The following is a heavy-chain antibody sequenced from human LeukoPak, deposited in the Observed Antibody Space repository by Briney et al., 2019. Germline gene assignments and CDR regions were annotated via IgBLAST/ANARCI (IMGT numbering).Heavy chain of an antibody. Sequence: GGSLRLSCAASGFTFSSHAMHWVRQAPGKGLEWVAVISYDGSNKYYADSVKGRFTISRDNSKNTLYLQMNSLRAEDTAVYYCARDTGRGYYYGSGSPPGWGQGTLVTVSS. CDR1: GFTFSSHA. J-gene: IGHJ4*02. D-gene: IGHD3-10*01. CDR2: ISYDGSNK. V-gene: IGHV3-30-3*01. CDR3: ARDTGRGYYYGSGSPPG.